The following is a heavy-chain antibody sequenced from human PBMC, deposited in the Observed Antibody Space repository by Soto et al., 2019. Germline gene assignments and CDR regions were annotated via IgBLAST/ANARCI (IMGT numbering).Heavy chain of an antibody. D-gene: IGHD3-10*01. Sequence: ASVKVSCKASGYTFTSYGISWVRQAPGQGLEWMGWISAYNGNTNYEQKLQGRVTMTTDTSTSTAYMELRSLRSDDTAVYYCATADGSRSYYFRELDYWGQGTLVTVSS. CDR3: ATADGSRSYYFRELDY. CDR1: GYTFTSYG. CDR2: ISAYNGNT. V-gene: IGHV1-18*01. J-gene: IGHJ4*02.